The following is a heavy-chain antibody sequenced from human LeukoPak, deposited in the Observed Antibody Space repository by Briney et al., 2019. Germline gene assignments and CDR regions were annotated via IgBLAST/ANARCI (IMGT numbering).Heavy chain of an antibody. CDR3: ARDFLHLGG. CDR1: GFTFSSYE. J-gene: IGHJ3*01. V-gene: IGHV3-48*03. CDR2: ISSSGSTI. Sequence: GGSLRLSCAASGFTFSSYEMNWVRQAPGKGLEWVSYISSSGSTIYYADSVKGRFTISRGNAKNTLYLQMSSLRAEDTAVYYCARDFLHLGGWGQGTMVTVSS. D-gene: IGHD3-16*01.